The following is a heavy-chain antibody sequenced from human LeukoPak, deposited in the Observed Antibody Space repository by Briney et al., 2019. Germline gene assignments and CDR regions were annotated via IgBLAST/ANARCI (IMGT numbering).Heavy chain of an antibody. CDR2: IYYSGST. Sequence: SETLSLTCTVSGGSISSGSYYWSWIRQPPGKGLEWIGYIYYSGSTNYNPSLKSRVTISVDTSKIHFSLKLSSVTAADTAVYYCARDYGGNWWFDPWGQGTLVTVSS. D-gene: IGHD4-23*01. CDR1: GGSISSGSYY. CDR3: ARDYGGNWWFDP. J-gene: IGHJ5*02. V-gene: IGHV4-61*03.